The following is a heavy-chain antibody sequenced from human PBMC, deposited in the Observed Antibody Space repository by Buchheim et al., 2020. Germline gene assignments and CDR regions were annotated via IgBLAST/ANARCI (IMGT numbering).Heavy chain of an antibody. V-gene: IGHV3-7*01. CDR1: GFTFSSYW. CDR2: IKQDGSEK. J-gene: IGHJ6*02. D-gene: IGHD3-16*01. Sequence: EVQLVESGGGLVQPGGSLRLSCAASGFTFSSYWMSWVRQAPGKGLEWVANIKQDGSEKYYVDSVKGRFTISRDNAKNSLYLQMNSLRAEDTAVYYCAREGREQLPGGVYYYYYYGMDVWGQGTT. CDR3: AREGREQLPGGVYYYYYYGMDV.